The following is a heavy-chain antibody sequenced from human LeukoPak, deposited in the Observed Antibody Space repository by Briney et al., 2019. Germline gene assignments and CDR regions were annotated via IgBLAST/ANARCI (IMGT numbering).Heavy chain of an antibody. D-gene: IGHD6-13*01. CDR2: IKQDGSEK. J-gene: IGHJ5*02. V-gene: IGHV3-7*01. Sequence: GGSLRLSCAASGFTFSSYWMNWVRQAPGKGLEWVANIKQDGSEKYYVDSVKGRFTISRDNAKNSLYLQMSSLRAEDTAVYYCARDMAAAGSSWFDPWGQGTLVTVSS. CDR3: ARDMAAAGSSWFDP. CDR1: GFTFSSYW.